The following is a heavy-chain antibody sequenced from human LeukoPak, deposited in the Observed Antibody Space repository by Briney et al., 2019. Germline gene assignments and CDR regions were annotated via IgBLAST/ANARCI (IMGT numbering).Heavy chain of an antibody. D-gene: IGHD6-6*01. CDR2: IYYSGST. CDR3: AREPYNAARISAFDI. CDR1: GGSISSYY. V-gene: IGHV4-59*01. J-gene: IGHJ3*02. Sequence: PPETLSLTCTVSGGSISSYYWSWIRQPPGKGLEWIGYIYYSGSTNYNPSLKSRVTISVDTSKNQFSLKLSSVTAADTAVYYCAREPYNAARISAFDIWGQGTMVTVSS.